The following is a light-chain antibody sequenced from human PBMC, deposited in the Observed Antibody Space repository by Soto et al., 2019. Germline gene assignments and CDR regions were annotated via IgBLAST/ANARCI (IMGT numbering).Light chain of an antibody. CDR2: GAS. CDR3: QQYNNWPRA. Sequence: EIVITQSPATLSVSPGERATLSCRASQSVSSNLAWYQQKPGQAPRLLIYGASTRASGIPARFSGSGSGTDFTLTISTLQSEDFAVYYCQQYNNWPRAFGQETKLEIK. CDR1: QSVSSN. J-gene: IGKJ2*01. V-gene: IGKV3-15*01.